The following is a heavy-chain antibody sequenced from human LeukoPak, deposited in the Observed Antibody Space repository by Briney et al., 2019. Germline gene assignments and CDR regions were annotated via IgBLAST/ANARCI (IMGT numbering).Heavy chain of an antibody. CDR1: GDSVSSNPNY. CDR2: VSYSGST. J-gene: IGHJ4*02. Sequence: SQTLSLTCTVSGDSVSSNPNYWTWLRQHPGKGLEWIGYVSYSGSTYYNPSLESRLTIAVDTSKNQFSLKLTSVTAADTAIYYCAREGACNSPLDSWGQGTLVTVSS. V-gene: IGHV4-30-4*01. CDR3: AREGACNSPLDS. D-gene: IGHD4-23*01.